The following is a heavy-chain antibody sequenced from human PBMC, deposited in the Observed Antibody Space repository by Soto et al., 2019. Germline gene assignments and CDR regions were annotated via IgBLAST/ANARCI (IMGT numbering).Heavy chain of an antibody. CDR2: IYYSGST. J-gene: IGHJ6*03. CDR3: ASLLSGYAAGDYYYYMDV. CDR1: GGSISSSSYY. D-gene: IGHD5-12*01. Sequence: SETLSLTCTVSGGSISSSSYYWGWIRQPPGKGLEWIGSIYYSGSTYYNPSLKSRVTISVDTSKNQFSLKLSSVTAADTAVYYFASLLSGYAAGDYYYYMDVWGKGTTVTVSS. V-gene: IGHV4-39*01.